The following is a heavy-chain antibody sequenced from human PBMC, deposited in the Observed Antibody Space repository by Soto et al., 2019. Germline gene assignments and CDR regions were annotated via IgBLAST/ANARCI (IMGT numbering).Heavy chain of an antibody. Sequence: LDPLSRTPSYSARPISNYSWGRIRQPPGSGLEWIGYIFYTGITNYNPSLKSLVTISVDTSKNQFSLKLSSVTAADTAVYYCARVRLCGSSGYCDSWGQGTLVTVSS. D-gene: IGHD3-22*01. CDR1: ARPISNYS. J-gene: IGHJ4*02. CDR2: IFYTGIT. CDR3: ARVRLCGSSGYCDS. V-gene: IGHV4-59*07.